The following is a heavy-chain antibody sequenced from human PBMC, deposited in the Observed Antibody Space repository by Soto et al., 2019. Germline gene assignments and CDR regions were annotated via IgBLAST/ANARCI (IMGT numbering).Heavy chain of an antibody. D-gene: IGHD3-22*01. CDR2: IWYDGSNK. CDR3: ARGLDYYDSSGYYGNPN. J-gene: IGHJ4*02. Sequence: PGGSLRLSCAASGFTFSSYGMHWVRQAPGKGLEWVAVIWYDGSNKYYADSVKGRFTISRDNSKNTLYLQMNSLRAEDTAVYYCARGLDYYDSSGYYGNPNWGQGTLVTVSS. CDR1: GFTFSSYG. V-gene: IGHV3-33*01.